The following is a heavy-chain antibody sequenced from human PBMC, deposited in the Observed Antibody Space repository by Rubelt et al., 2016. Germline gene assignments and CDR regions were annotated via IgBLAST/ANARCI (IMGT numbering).Heavy chain of an antibody. CDR2: IDAGNGDT. Sequence: QVQLVQSGAEVRKPGASVKVSCKASGYTFTNYGMHWVRQAPGQRLEWMGWIDAGNGDTKYSQKCQGRVTITRDTSASTAYMELSSLRSEDTAVYYCARMRGPYSSSGGEFDPWGQGTLVTVSS. CDR1: GYTFTNYG. D-gene: IGHD6-13*01. CDR3: ARMRGPYSSSGGEFDP. J-gene: IGHJ5*02. V-gene: IGHV1-3*01.